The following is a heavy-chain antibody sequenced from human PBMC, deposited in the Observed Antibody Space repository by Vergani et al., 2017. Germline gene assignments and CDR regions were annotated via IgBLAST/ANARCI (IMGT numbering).Heavy chain of an antibody. J-gene: IGHJ4*02. CDR1: GFTFSSYS. CDR2: ISSSSSYI. Sequence: VQLVESGGGVVQPGRSLRLSCAASGFTFSSYSMNWVRQAPGKGLEWVSSISSSSSYIYYADSVKGRFTISRDNAKNSLYLQMNSLRAEDTAVYYCAPYYYDSSGYSDYWGQGTLVTVSS. D-gene: IGHD3-22*01. CDR3: APYYYDSSGYSDY. V-gene: IGHV3-21*01.